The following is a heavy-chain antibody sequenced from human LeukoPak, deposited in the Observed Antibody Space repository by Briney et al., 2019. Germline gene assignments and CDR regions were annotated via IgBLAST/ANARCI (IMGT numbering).Heavy chain of an antibody. CDR2: ISSTSDTI. V-gene: IGHV3-48*04. CDR3: ANIPNSFGPDY. J-gene: IGHJ4*02. Sequence: GGSLRLSCAASGFTFSYYNMNWVRQAPGKGLEWISYISSTSDTIYYAESVKGRFTISRDNAKSSLYLQLNSLRAEDTAVYYCANIPNSFGPDYWGQGSLVTVSS. D-gene: IGHD3-16*01. CDR1: GFTFSYYN.